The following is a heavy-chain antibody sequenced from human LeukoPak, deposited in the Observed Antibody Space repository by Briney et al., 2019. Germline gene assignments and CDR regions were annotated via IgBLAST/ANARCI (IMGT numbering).Heavy chain of an antibody. CDR1: GYTFTVYY. CDR2: INPNSGGT. CDR3: ARGHDYSNYEFDY. V-gene: IGHV1-2*06. Sequence: ASVKVSCKASGYTFTVYYMHWVRQAPGQGLEWMGRINPNSGGTNYAQKFQGRVTMTRDTSISTAYMELSRLRSDDTAVYYCARGHDYSNYEFDYWGQGTLVTVSS. D-gene: IGHD4-11*01. J-gene: IGHJ4*02.